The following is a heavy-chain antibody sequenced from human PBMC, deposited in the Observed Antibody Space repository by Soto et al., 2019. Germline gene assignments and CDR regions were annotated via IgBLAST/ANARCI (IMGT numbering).Heavy chain of an antibody. Sequence: QVQLVQSGAEVKKPGASVKVSCKASGYTFTGYYMHWVRQAPGQGIEWMGWVNPNSGGTNYAQKFQGWVTMTRDTSISTAYMELSRLRSDDTAVYYCATQRDYGDYGAFDYWGQGTLVTVSS. CDR3: ATQRDYGDYGAFDY. J-gene: IGHJ4*02. CDR1: GYTFTGYY. V-gene: IGHV1-2*04. D-gene: IGHD4-17*01. CDR2: VNPNSGGT.